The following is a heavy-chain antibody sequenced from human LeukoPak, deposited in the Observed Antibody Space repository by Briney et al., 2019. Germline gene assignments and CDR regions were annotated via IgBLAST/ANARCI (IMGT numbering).Heavy chain of an antibody. Sequence: ASVKVSCKASGYTFTSYYMHWVRQAPGQGLEWMGIINPSGGSTSYAQKFQGRVTMTRDTSTSTAYMELRSLRSDDTAVYYCARGPIIDIVVIPAAADYYHMDVWGKGTTVTVSS. J-gene: IGHJ6*03. D-gene: IGHD2-2*01. V-gene: IGHV1-46*01. CDR3: ARGPIIDIVVIPAAADYYHMDV. CDR1: GYTFTSYY. CDR2: INPSGGST.